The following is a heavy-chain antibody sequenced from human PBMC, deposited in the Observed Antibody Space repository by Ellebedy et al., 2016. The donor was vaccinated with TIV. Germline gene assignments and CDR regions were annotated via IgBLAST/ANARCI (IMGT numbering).Heavy chain of an antibody. CDR1: GYTFTSYG. Sequence: ASVKVSXKASGYTFTSYGISWVRQAPGQGLEWMGWISAYNGNTNYAQKLQGRVTMTTDTSTSTAYMELRSLRSDDTAVYYYARDLMVGATTEYFQHWGQGTLVTVSS. CDR3: ARDLMVGATTEYFQH. J-gene: IGHJ1*01. V-gene: IGHV1-18*01. CDR2: ISAYNGNT. D-gene: IGHD1-26*01.